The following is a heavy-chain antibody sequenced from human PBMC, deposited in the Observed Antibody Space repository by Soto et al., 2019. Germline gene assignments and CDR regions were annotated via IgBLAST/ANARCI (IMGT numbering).Heavy chain of an antibody. Sequence: EVQLLEAGGGLVQPGGYLRLSCAASGCTFSGYAMSWVRQAPGKGLEWVSAISGGGGSTYYADSVKGRFTMSRNNSKNSLYLQMNSLRAEGTAVYYCAKWGRAAAGTRERTFDYWGQGTLVTVSS. CDR1: GCTFSGYA. J-gene: IGHJ4*02. CDR2: ISGGGGST. CDR3: AKWGRAAAGTRERTFDY. D-gene: IGHD6-13*01. V-gene: IGHV3-23*01.